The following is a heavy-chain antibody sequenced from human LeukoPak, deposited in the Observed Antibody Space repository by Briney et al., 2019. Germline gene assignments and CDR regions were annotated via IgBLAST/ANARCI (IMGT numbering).Heavy chain of an antibody. J-gene: IGHJ6*03. CDR1: GYTFTGYY. D-gene: IGHD6-13*01. CDR2: INPNSGGT. V-gene: IGHV1-2*06. Sequence: GASVKVSCKASGYTFTGYYMHWVRQAPGQGLEWMGRINPNSGGTNYAQKFQGRVTMTRDTSISTAYMELSRLRSDDTAVYYCARSRIAAAAGYYYYYVDVWGKGTTVTVSS. CDR3: ARSRIAAAAGYYYYYVDV.